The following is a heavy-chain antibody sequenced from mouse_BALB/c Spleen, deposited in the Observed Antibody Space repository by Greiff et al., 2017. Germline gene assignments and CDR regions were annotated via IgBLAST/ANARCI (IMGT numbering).Heavy chain of an antibody. Sequence: LQQPGSELVRPGASVKLSCKASGYTFTSYWMHWVKQRPGQGLEWIGNIYPGSGSTNYDEKFKSKATLTVDTSSSTAYMQLSSLTSEDSAVYYCTRSRYGNYGYYAMDYWGQGTSVTVSS. CDR3: TRSRYGNYGYYAMDY. V-gene: IGHV1S22*01. D-gene: IGHD2-10*02. J-gene: IGHJ4*01. CDR2: IYPGSGST. CDR1: GYTFTSYW.